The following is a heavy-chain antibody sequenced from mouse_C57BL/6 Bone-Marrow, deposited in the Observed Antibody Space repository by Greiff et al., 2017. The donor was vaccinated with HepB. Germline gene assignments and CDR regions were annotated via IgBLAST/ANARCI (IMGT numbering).Heavy chain of an antibody. D-gene: IGHD4-1*02. CDR3: AREINFLYWYFDV. Sequence: QVQLQQPGAELVRPGSSVKLSCKASGYTFTSYWMDWVKQRPGQGLEWIGNIYPSDSETHYNQKFKDKATLTVDKSSSTAYMQLSSLTSEDSAVYYCAREINFLYWYFDVWGTGTTVTVSS. CDR1: GYTFTSYW. CDR2: IYPSDSET. J-gene: IGHJ1*03. V-gene: IGHV1-61*01.